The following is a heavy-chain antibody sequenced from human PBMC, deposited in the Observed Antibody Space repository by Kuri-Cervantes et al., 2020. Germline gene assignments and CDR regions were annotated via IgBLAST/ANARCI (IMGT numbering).Heavy chain of an antibody. D-gene: IGHD5-12*01. Sequence: GESLKISCAASGFTFSSYWMHWVRQAPGKGLVWVSRINSDGSSTSYADSVKGRFAISRDNAKNTLYLQMNSLRAEDTAVYYCARAISGYSYYYYYMDVWGKGTTVTVSS. J-gene: IGHJ6*03. CDR3: ARAISGYSYYYYYMDV. V-gene: IGHV3-74*01. CDR2: INSDGSST. CDR1: GFTFSSYW.